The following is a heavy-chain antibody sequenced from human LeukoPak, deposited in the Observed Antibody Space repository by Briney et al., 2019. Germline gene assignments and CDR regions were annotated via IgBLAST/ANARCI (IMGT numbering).Heavy chain of an antibody. CDR3: ARELITFGGVIAPPGAFDI. J-gene: IGHJ3*02. V-gene: IGHV3-33*08. CDR2: TWYDGSNK. D-gene: IGHD3-16*02. Sequence: GGSLRLSCAASGFTFSSYAMSWVRQAPGKGLEWVAVTWYDGSNKYYADSVKGRFTISRDNSKNTLYLQMNSLRAEDTAVYYCARELITFGGVIAPPGAFDIWGQGTMVTVSS. CDR1: GFTFSSYA.